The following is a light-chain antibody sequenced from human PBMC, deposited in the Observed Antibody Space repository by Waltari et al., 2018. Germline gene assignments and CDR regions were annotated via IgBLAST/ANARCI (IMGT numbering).Light chain of an antibody. V-gene: IGKV1-33*01. CDR1: RDINIY. J-gene: IGKJ5*01. CDR3: QQYDNLPVT. Sequence: DIQMTQSPSSLSASVGYRVTITCQASRDINIYLNWYQQKPGKAPNLLIYEASKLETGVPSRFSGSGSGTDFTFTISSLQPEDIATYYFQQYDNLPVTCGHGTRLEIK. CDR2: EAS.